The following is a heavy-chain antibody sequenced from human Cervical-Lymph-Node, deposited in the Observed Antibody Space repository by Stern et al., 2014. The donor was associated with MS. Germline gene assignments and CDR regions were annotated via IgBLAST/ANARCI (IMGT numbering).Heavy chain of an antibody. Sequence: VQLVQSGAEVKKPGDSLKISCKGSGYSFTSYWIGWMRQMPGKGLELRGIIHPGDSDTKYSQSFEGQVPISADKSSTTAYLQWSSLKASDTAMYFCARHRSYGDYGYWGQGTLVIVSS. CDR3: ARHRSYGDYGY. CDR1: GYSFTSYW. V-gene: IGHV5-51*01. D-gene: IGHD3-10*01. J-gene: IGHJ4*02. CDR2: IHPGDSDT.